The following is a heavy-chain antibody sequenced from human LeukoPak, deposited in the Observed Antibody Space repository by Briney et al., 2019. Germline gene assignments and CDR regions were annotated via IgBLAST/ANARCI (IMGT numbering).Heavy chain of an antibody. CDR1: EFTFSNYA. CDR2: IGFSYDTT. V-gene: IGHV3-48*04. Sequence: GGSLRLSCAASEFTFSNYAMNWVRQAPGKGLEWVSYIGFSYDTTYYADSGKGRFTISRDNAKNSLYLQMNSLRAEDTAIYYCAREGYCSGATCYGRAFDIWGQGTMVTVSS. J-gene: IGHJ3*02. D-gene: IGHD2-15*01. CDR3: AREGYCSGATCYGRAFDI.